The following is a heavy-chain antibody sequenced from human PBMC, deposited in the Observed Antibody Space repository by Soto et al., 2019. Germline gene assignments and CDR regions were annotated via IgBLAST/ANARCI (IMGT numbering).Heavy chain of an antibody. V-gene: IGHV1-18*01. D-gene: IGHD3-22*01. Sequence: RQAPGQGLEWMGWISAYNGNTNYAQKLQGRVTMTTDTSTSTAYMELRSLRSDDTAVYYCARDGKIVVAHYYYGMDVWGQGTTVTVSS. J-gene: IGHJ6*02. CDR2: ISAYNGNT. CDR3: ARDGKIVVAHYYYGMDV.